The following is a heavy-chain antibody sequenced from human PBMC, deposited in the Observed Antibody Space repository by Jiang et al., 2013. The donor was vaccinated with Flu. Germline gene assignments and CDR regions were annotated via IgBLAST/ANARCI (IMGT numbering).Heavy chain of an antibody. V-gene: IGHV5-51*01. J-gene: IGHJ4*02. CDR3: ASGKYSSSSYFDY. Sequence: MGIIYPGDSDTRYSPSFQGQVTISADKSISTAYLQWSSLKASDTAMYYCASGKYSSSSYFDYWGQGTLVTVSS. CDR2: IYPGDSDT. D-gene: IGHD6-6*01.